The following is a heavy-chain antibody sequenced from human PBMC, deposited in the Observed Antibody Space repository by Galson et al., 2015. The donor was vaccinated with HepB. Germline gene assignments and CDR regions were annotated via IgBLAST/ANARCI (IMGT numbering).Heavy chain of an antibody. V-gene: IGHV4-4*02. CDR3: ARGYYGSGRLDY. J-gene: IGHJ4*02. CDR2: IYHSGRT. D-gene: IGHD3-10*01. CDR1: GDSISSSHW. Sequence: LSLTCAVSGDSISSSHWWNWVRQPPGKGLECIGEIYHSGRTNYNLYLKSRVTMSVDKSKNQFSLKLSSVTAADTAVYYCARGYYGSGRLDYWGQGILVTVSS.